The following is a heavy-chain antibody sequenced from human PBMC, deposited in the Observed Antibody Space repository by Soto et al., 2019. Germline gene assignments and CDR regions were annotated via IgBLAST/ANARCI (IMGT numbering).Heavy chain of an antibody. CDR3: ARWCYSSSYYYGMDV. D-gene: IGHD6-6*01. Sequence: ASVTVSCKASGYTFTSYDINWVRQATGQGLEWMGWMNPNSGNTGYAQKFQGRVTMTRNTSISTAYMELSSLRSEDTAVYYCARWCYSSSYYYGMDVWGQGTTVTVSS. V-gene: IGHV1-8*01. J-gene: IGHJ6*02. CDR2: MNPNSGNT. CDR1: GYTFTSYD.